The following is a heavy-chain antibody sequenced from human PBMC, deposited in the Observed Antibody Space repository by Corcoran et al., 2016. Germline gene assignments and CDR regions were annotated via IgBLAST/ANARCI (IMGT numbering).Heavy chain of an antibody. J-gene: IGHJ4*02. D-gene: IGHD2-2*01. CDR3: ARDQTKIVPLFDY. CDR1: GFTFSSYG. CDR2: IWYDGSNK. Sequence: QVQLVESGGGVVQPGRSLRLSCAASGFTFSSYGMHWVRQAPGKGLEWVAVIWYDGSNKYYADSVKGRFTISRDNSKNTLYLQMNRLRAEDTAVYYWARDQTKIVPLFDYWGQGTLVTVSS. V-gene: IGHV3-33*01.